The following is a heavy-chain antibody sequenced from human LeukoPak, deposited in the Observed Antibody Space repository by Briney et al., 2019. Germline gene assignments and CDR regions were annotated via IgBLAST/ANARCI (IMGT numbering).Heavy chain of an antibody. CDR2: ISYDGSNK. J-gene: IGHJ6*02. CDR1: GFTFSSYA. Sequence: AGGSLRLSCAASGFTFSSYAMHWVRQAPGKGLEWVAVISYDGSNKYYADSVKGRFTISRDNSKNTLYLQMNSLRAEDTAVYYCARDSEVVTYYHYYGMDVWGQGTTVTVSS. D-gene: IGHD3-22*01. CDR3: ARDSEVVTYYHYYGMDV. V-gene: IGHV3-30-3*01.